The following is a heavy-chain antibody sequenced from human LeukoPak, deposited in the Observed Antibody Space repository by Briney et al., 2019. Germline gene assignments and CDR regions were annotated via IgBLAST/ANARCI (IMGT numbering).Heavy chain of an antibody. Sequence: SETLSLTCTVSGGSISSTSYYWGWIRQPPGKGLEWIGSIYYSGRTYYNPSLKSRVAISIDTSKNQFSLKLSSVTAADTAVYYCARAFGSGSYWGDYFDYWGQGTLVTVSS. CDR1: GGSISSTSYY. CDR3: ARAFGSGSYWGDYFDY. D-gene: IGHD3-10*01. CDR2: IYYSGRT. V-gene: IGHV4-39*07. J-gene: IGHJ4*02.